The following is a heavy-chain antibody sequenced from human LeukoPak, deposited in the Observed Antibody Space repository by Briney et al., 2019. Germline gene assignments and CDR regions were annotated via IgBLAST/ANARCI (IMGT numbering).Heavy chain of an antibody. CDR1: GGSISSSRYY. Sequence: SETLSLTCTVSGGSISSSRYYWGWIRQPPGKGLEWIGSIYYSGSTYYNPSLKSRVTISVDTSKNQFSLKLSSVTAADTAVYYCARDRRVRGAILGNAFDIWGQGTMVTVSS. CDR3: ARDRRVRGAILGNAFDI. V-gene: IGHV4-39*02. CDR2: IYYSGST. D-gene: IGHD3-10*01. J-gene: IGHJ3*02.